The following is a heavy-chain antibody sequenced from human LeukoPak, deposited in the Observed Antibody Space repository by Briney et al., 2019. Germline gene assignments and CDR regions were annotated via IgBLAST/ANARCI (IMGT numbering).Heavy chain of an antibody. CDR2: VSGRADYT. V-gene: IGHV3-23*01. D-gene: IGHD2-2*01. Sequence: PGGSLRLSCAASGFTFTNYAVSWVRQAPGKGLEWVSSVSGRADYTSYADSVKGRFSISRDNSKNTVYLQMNSLRAEDTAVYYCAKDPTRYCSSTSCVAIDYWGQGTPVTVSS. J-gene: IGHJ4*02. CDR1: GFTFTNYA. CDR3: AKDPTRYCSSTSCVAIDY.